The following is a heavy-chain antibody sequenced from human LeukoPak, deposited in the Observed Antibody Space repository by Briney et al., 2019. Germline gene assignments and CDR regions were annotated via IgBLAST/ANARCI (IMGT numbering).Heavy chain of an antibody. D-gene: IGHD3-10*01. CDR1: GGSISGYY. CDR2: IYYSGST. V-gene: IGHV4-59*01. J-gene: IGHJ4*02. Sequence: SETLSLTCTVSGGSISGYYWSWIRQPPGKGLEWIGYIYYSGSTNYNPSPRRRVTISVDTSKNQFSLKLSSVTAADTAVYYCARDRGPAAAIDSWGQGTLVTVSS. CDR3: ARDRGPAAAIDS.